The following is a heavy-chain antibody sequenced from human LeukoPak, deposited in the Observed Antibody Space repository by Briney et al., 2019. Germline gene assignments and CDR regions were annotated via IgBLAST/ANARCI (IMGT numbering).Heavy chain of an antibody. V-gene: IGHV3-21*01. CDR2: ISSSSSYI. J-gene: IGHJ6*02. Sequence: GGSLRLSCAASGFRFSSYSMKWVRQDPGKGLEWVSSISSSSSYIYYADSVKGRFTISRDNAKNSLYLQMNSLRAEDTAVYYCARRRRETYYYDSSGYYYTHYYYYGMDVWGQGTMVTVSS. CDR1: GFRFSSYS. CDR3: ARRRRETYYYDSSGYYYTHYYYYGMDV. D-gene: IGHD3-22*01.